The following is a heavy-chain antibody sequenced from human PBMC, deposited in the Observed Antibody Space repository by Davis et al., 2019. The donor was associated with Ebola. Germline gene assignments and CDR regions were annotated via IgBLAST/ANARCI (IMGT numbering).Heavy chain of an antibody. CDR1: GFTFSKYW. Sequence: PGGSLRLSCAASGFTFSKYWMHWVRQAPGKGLVYVSRINSDGSNTDYADSVKGRFTISRDNDKNTLYLQMNSLRAEDTAVYYCARTSHYFDCWGQGTLVTVSS. J-gene: IGHJ4*02. V-gene: IGHV3-74*01. CDR2: INSDGSNT. CDR3: ARTSHYFDC.